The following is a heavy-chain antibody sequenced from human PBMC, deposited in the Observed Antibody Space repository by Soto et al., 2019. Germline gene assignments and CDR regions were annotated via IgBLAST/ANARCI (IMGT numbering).Heavy chain of an antibody. D-gene: IGHD6-6*01. CDR3: ARDGDVGAASPLAAGMHYYYGMDV. Sequence: WGSLGLSCASSGFTVSINYMSWVRQAPGKGLDWASVIYSGGSTYYADSVKCRFTISRDNSKNTLYLQMNSLRAEDTAVYYCARDGDVGAASPLAAGMHYYYGMDVWGQGTTVTVSS. J-gene: IGHJ6*01. CDR2: IYSGGST. CDR1: GFTVSINY. V-gene: IGHV3-53*01.